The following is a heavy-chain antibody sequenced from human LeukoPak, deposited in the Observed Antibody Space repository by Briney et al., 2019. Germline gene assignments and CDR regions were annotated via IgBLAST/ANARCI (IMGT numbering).Heavy chain of an antibody. Sequence: SVKVSCKVSGYTLTELSMHWVRQAPGKGLEWMGGFDPGDGETIYAQKFQGRVTMTEDTSTDTAYMELSSLRSEDTAVYYCATRFPMVVAAIARNNWFDPWGQGTLVTVSS. CDR3: ATRFPMVVAAIARNNWFDP. V-gene: IGHV1-24*01. D-gene: IGHD2-15*01. J-gene: IGHJ5*02. CDR2: FDPGDGET. CDR1: GYTLTELS.